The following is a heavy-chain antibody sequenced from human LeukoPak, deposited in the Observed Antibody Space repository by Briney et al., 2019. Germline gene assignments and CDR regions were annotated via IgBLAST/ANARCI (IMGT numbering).Heavy chain of an antibody. CDR1: GYTFTSYG. CDR3: ARDPTTLNYYDSSGYDY. J-gene: IGHJ4*02. D-gene: IGHD3-22*01. CDR2: ISAYNGNT. V-gene: IGHV1-18*01. Sequence: ASVKVSCKASGYTFTSYGISWVRQAPGQGLEWMGWISAYNGNTNYAQKLQGRVTMTTDTSTSTAYMELRSLRSDDTAVYYCARDPTTLNYYDSSGYDYWGQGTLVTVSS.